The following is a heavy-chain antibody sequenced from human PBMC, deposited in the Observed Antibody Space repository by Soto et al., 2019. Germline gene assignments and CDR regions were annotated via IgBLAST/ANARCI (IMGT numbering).Heavy chain of an antibody. Sequence: QVQLVESGGGVVQPGRSLRLSCVASGFKFTDYGLNWVRQTPGKGLEWVAISWFDGSIAYYAESVKGRFTISRADSRNTVYLHMNSLRGEDTAMYYCARDGARIDSSGKFDYWGQGTQVTVSS. D-gene: IGHD3-22*01. CDR2: SWFDGSIA. CDR3: ARDGARIDSSGKFDY. J-gene: IGHJ4*02. V-gene: IGHV3-33*01. CDR1: GFKFTDYG.